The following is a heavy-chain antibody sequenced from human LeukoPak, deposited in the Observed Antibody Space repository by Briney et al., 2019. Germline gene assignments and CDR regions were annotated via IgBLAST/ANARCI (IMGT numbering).Heavy chain of an antibody. CDR3: AKEKELRYFVPDV. V-gene: IGHV3-30*02. Sequence: PGGSLRLSCAASGFTFSSYSMNWVRQAPGKGLEWVAFIRYDGSNKYYADSVKGRFTISRDNSKNTLYLQMNSLRAEDTAVYYCAKEKELRYFVPDVWGKGTTVTISS. CDR1: GFTFSSYS. D-gene: IGHD3-9*01. CDR2: IRYDGSNK. J-gene: IGHJ6*04.